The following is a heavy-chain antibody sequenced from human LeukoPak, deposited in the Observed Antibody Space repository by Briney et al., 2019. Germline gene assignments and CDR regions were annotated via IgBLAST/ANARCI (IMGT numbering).Heavy chain of an antibody. CDR3: AGDPLGYDAFDI. V-gene: IGHV4-59*01. CDR1: GGSISSYY. J-gene: IGHJ3*02. CDR2: IYYSGST. D-gene: IGHD1-26*01. Sequence: SENLSLTCTVSGGSISSYYWSWIRQPPGKGLQWIGYIYYSGSTNYNPSLKSRVTISVDTSKNQFSLQLSSVTAADTAVYYCAGDPLGYDAFDIWGQGPMVPVSS.